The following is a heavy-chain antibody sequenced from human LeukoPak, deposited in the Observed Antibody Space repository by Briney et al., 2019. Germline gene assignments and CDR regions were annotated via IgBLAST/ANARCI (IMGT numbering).Heavy chain of an antibody. V-gene: IGHV3-23*01. CDR3: AKGLYHYDNGGSSRFDY. CDR2: ISARGGST. Sequence: PGGSLRFSCAASGFTFSSYDMSWVRQAPGKGLEWDSSISARGGSTYYADSVKGRFTISRDNSRNTLYLQMNSLRAEDTAVYYCAKGLYHYDNGGSSRFDYWGQGTLVTVSS. J-gene: IGHJ4*02. D-gene: IGHD3-22*01. CDR1: GFTFSSYD.